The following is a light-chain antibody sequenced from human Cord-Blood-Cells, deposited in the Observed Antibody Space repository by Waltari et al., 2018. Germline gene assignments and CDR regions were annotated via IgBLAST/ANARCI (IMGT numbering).Light chain of an antibody. Sequence: QSALTQPAPVSGSPGQSTTIPCPETSSDFGGYNLVSWSKQHPGKAPKLMIYEGSKRPSGVSNRFSGSKSGNTDSLTISGLQAEDEADYYCCSYAGSSNVVFGGGTKLTVL. CDR2: EGS. CDR3: CSYAGSSNVV. V-gene: IGLV2-23*01. J-gene: IGLJ2*01. CDR1: SSDFGGYNL.